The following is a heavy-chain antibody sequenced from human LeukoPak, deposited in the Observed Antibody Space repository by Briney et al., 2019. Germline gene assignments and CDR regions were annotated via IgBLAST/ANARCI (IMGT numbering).Heavy chain of an antibody. D-gene: IGHD5-24*01. J-gene: IGHJ4*02. Sequence: PGGSLRLSCAASGFTFSSYWTSWVRQAPGKGLEWVANIKQDGSDKYYVDSVKGRFAISRDDAKNSLYLQMNSLRAEDTAVYYCARDLEPGLEMATIRGDWGQGTLVTVSS. V-gene: IGHV3-7*01. CDR1: GFTFSSYW. CDR3: ARDLEPGLEMATIRGD. CDR2: IKQDGSDK.